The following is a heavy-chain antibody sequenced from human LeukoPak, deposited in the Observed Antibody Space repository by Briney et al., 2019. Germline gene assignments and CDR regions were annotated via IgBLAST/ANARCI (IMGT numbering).Heavy chain of an antibody. CDR2: IIPIFGTA. V-gene: IGHV1-69*13. Sequence: GASVKVSCKASGGTFSSYAVSWVRQAPGQGLEWMGGIIPIFGTANYAQKFQGRVTITADESTSTAYMELSSLRSEDTAVYYCASSSDVDPNWFDPWGQGTLVTVSS. J-gene: IGHJ5*02. CDR3: ASSSDVDPNWFDP. D-gene: IGHD3/OR15-3a*01. CDR1: GGTFSSYA.